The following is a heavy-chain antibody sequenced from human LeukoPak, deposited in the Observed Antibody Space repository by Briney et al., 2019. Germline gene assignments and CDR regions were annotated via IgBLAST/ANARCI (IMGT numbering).Heavy chain of an antibody. J-gene: IGHJ4*02. CDR3: ARGGGYCSGGSCYPFDY. CDR2: IYYSGST. V-gene: IGHV4-59*01. D-gene: IGHD2-15*01. Sequence: SETLSLTCTVSGGSISSYYWSWVRQPPGKGLEWLGYIYYSGSTNNNPSLKSRVTISVDTSKNQFSLKLSSVTAADTAVYYCARGGGYCSGGSCYPFDYWGQGALVTVSS. CDR1: GGSISSYY.